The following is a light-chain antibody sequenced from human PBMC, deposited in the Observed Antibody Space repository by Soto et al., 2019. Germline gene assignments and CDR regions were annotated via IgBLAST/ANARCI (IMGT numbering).Light chain of an antibody. CDR1: QSVTTSY. CDR2: DAS. CDR3: QHRSNWLA. Sequence: DIVLTQSPATLSLSPGERATLSCRASQSVTTSYLACYQQKPGQAPRLLIYDASNRATGIPARFSGSGSGTDFTLTITSLEPEDFAVYYCQHRSNWLAFGGGTKVDIK. J-gene: IGKJ4*01. V-gene: IGKV3D-20*02.